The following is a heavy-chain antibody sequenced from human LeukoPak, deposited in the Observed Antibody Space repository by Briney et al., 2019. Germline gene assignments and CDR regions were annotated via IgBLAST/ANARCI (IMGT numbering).Heavy chain of an antibody. V-gene: IGHV1-69*04. CDR3: ATGIGTLWSGYYHDF. CDR2: IIPVLGVA. J-gene: IGHJ4*02. CDR1: GGTFSTYA. Sequence: SVKVSCKASGGTFSTYAISWVRQAPGQGLEWMGRIIPVLGVANYAQKFQGRVTISADKSTSTAYMEVSSLRSEDTAVYYCATGIGTLWSGYYHDFWGQGTLVTVSS. D-gene: IGHD3-3*01.